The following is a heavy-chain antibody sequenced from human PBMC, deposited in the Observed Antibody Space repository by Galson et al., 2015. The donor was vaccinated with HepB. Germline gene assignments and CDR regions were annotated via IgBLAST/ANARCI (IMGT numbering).Heavy chain of an antibody. D-gene: IGHD2-15*01. V-gene: IGHV3-53*01. CDR2: IYIGGST. CDR3: ARLFCSGGNCPYWYSDL. Sequence: SLRLSCAASGFTVSSNYMSWVRQAPGKGLQWVSVIYIGGSTYYADSVKGRFTISRDNSKNTLHLQMNSLRAEDTAVYYCARLFCSGGNCPYWYSDLWGRGTLVTVSS. J-gene: IGHJ2*01. CDR1: GFTVSSNY.